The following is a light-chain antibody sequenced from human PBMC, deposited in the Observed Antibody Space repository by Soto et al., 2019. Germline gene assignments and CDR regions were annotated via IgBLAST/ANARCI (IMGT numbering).Light chain of an antibody. Sequence: QSGLTQSPSVSAAPGQKVTISCSGSSSNIGNNYVSWYQQLPGTAPKLLIYDNNKRPSGIPDRFSGSKSGTSGPLDITGLQTGDEADYYWATWDGSRAGELFGGGTKVTAL. CDR1: SSNIGNNY. CDR2: DNN. J-gene: IGLJ2*01. CDR3: ATWDGSRAGEL. V-gene: IGLV1-51*01.